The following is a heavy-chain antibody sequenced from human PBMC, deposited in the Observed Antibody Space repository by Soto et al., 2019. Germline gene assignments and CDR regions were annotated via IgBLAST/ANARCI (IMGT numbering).Heavy chain of an antibody. Sequence: XETLALTCTVSGGSISSSSYYWGWIRQPPGKGLEWIGSIYYSGSTYYNPSLKSRVTISVDTSKNQFSLKLSSVTAADTAVYYCARLRRITMIVVVTGGGNFDYWGQGTLVTVS. D-gene: IGHD3-22*01. CDR3: ARLRRITMIVVVTGGGNFDY. CDR1: GGSISSSSYY. J-gene: IGHJ4*02. V-gene: IGHV4-39*01. CDR2: IYYSGST.